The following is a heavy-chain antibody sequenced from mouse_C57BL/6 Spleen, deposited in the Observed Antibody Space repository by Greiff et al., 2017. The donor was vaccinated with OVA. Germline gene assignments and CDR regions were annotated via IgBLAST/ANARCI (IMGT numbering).Heavy chain of an antibody. CDR3: AREDYYGREFDY. Sequence: VQLQQPGAELVKPGASVKMSCKASGYTFTSYWITWVKQRPGQGLEWIGDIYPGSGSTNYNEKFKSKATLTVDTSSSTAYMQLSSLTSEDSAVYYCAREDYYGREFDYWGQGTTLTVSS. V-gene: IGHV1-55*01. D-gene: IGHD1-1*01. CDR2: IYPGSGST. J-gene: IGHJ2*01. CDR1: GYTFTSYW.